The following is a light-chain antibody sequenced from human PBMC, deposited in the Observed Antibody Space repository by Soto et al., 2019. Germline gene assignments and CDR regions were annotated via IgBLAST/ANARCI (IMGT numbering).Light chain of an antibody. Sequence: EIVLTQSPATLSFSPGERATLSCRASQSVSSYLAWYQQKPGQAPRLLIYDASNRATGIPARFSGSGSVTDFTLTISSLEPEDFAVYYCQQRSNWPPNFGPGTKVDIK. J-gene: IGKJ3*01. V-gene: IGKV3-11*01. CDR2: DAS. CDR3: QQRSNWPPN. CDR1: QSVSSY.